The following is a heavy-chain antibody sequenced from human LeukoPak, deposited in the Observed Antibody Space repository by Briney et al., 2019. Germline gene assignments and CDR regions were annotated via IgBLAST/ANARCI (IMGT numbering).Heavy chain of an antibody. CDR3: VRERTGRGAFDI. J-gene: IGHJ3*02. CDR2: FYAAGTT. CDR1: GFTVSTNY. V-gene: IGHV3-53*01. Sequence: GGSLRLSCAASGFTVSTNYISWVRQAPGTGLEWGSVFYAAGTTYYADSVKGRFTVSRDNCENTLSLQMNSLRAEDKDIYYRVRERTGRGAFDIWGQGTMVTVSS. D-gene: IGHD3/OR15-3a*01.